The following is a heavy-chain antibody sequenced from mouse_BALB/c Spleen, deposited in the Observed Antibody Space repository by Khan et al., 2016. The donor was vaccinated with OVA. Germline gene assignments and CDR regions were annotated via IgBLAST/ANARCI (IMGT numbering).Heavy chain of an antibody. V-gene: IGHV2-2*02. J-gene: IGHJ3*01. CDR1: GFSLTNDS. Sequence: CTVSGFSLTNDSVHWVRQSPGKGLEWLGVIWSAGSTDYNAAFISRLTIRKDNSRSQVFFKMNSLQPNDTAIYYCARRGYDYGRGALFAYWGQGTLVTVSA. CDR3: ARRGYDYGRGALFAY. CDR2: IWSAGST. D-gene: IGHD2-4*01.